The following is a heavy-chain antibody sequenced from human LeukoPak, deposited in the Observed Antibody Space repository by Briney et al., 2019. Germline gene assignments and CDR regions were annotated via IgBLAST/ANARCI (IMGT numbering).Heavy chain of an antibody. D-gene: IGHD6-13*01. CDR1: GFTFSSYW. V-gene: IGHV3-7*03. Sequence: GGSLRLSCAASGFTFSSYWMSWVRQAPGKGLEWVANIKQDGSEKYYVDSVKGRFTISRDNGKNSLYLQMNSLRAEDTAVYYCARVQGSSWAYYYYYGMDVWGKGTTVTVSS. J-gene: IGHJ6*04. CDR2: IKQDGSEK. CDR3: ARVQGSSWAYYYYYGMDV.